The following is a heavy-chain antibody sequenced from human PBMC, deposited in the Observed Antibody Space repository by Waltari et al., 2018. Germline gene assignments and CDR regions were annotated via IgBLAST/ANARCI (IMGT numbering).Heavy chain of an antibody. Sequence: QVHLVESGGGVVQSGKSLRLSCAASGFTIKDFAMHWVRQAPDQGLEWVSVISSDGTNKDYADSVKGRVTISRDNSGSTLYLQMNSLRPQDTAIYYCARGDCSSTSCYSLESWGHGTLVTVS. CDR3: ARGDCSSTSCYSLES. CDR1: GFTIKDFA. D-gene: IGHD2-2*01. CDR2: ISSDGTNK. V-gene: IGHV3-30*01. J-gene: IGHJ1*01.